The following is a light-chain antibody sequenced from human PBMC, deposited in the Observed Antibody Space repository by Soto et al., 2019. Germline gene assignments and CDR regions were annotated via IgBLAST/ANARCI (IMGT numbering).Light chain of an antibody. J-gene: IGLJ1*01. V-gene: IGLV2-23*02. CDR1: SSDFGSYNL. Sequence: QSALLPASVSGSPGQSITISCTGTSSDFGSYNLVSWYQQHPGKAPKLMIYEVSKRPSGVSNRFSGSKSGNTASLTISGLQAEDEADYYCCSYAGSSTFYVFGTGTKVTVL. CDR2: EVS. CDR3: CSYAGSSTFYV.